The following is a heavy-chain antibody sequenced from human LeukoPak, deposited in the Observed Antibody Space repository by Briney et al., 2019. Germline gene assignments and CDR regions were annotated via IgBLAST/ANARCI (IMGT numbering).Heavy chain of an antibody. D-gene: IGHD3-10*01. CDR1: GFIFGTYS. J-gene: IGHJ4*02. CDR3: ARATMPRGVISLFDY. V-gene: IGHV3-23*01. Sequence: QSGGSLRLSCAASGFIFGTYSMTWVRQAPGKGLEWVSTINIGVGTTYYTDSVKGRFTISRDNSKNTLYLQMNSLRAEDTAVYYCARATMPRGVISLFDYWGQGTLVTVSS. CDR2: INIGVGTT.